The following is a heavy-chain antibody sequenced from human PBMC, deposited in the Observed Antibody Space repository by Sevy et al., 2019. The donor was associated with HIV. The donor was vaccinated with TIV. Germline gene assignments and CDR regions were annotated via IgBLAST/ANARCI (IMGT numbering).Heavy chain of an antibody. CDR2: FDPEDGET. V-gene: IGHV1-24*01. J-gene: IGHJ3*02. CDR1: GYTLTELS. Sequence: ASVKVSCKVSGYTLTELSMHWVRQAPGKGLEWMGGFDPEDGETIYAQKFQGRVTMTEVTSTDTAYMELSSLRSEDTAVYYCATADRGRSIAFDIWGQGTMVTVSS. CDR3: ATADRGRSIAFDI.